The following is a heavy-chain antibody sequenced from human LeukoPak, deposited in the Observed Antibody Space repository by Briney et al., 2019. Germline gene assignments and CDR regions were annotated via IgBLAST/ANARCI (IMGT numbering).Heavy chain of an antibody. J-gene: IGHJ6*03. CDR3: ARVAEYSSSSPLYYYYYMDV. CDR2: IIPIFGTA. CDR1: GGTFSSYA. Sequence: GASVKVSCKASGGTFSSYAISWVRQAPGQGLEWMGGIIPIFGTANYAQKFQGRVTITADESTSTAYMELSSLRSEDTAAYYCARVAEYSSSSPLYYYYYMDVWGKGTTVTVSS. D-gene: IGHD6-6*01. V-gene: IGHV1-69*13.